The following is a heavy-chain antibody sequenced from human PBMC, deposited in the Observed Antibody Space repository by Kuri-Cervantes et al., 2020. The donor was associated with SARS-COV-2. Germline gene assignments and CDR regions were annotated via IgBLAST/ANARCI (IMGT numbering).Heavy chain of an antibody. D-gene: IGHD2-15*01. CDR1: GGSFSGYY. CDR3: ARGLSSVDCSGGSCYHFDY. J-gene: IGHJ4*02. CDR2: INHSGST. V-gene: IGHV4-34*01. Sequence: SETLSLTCAVYGGSFSGYYWSWIRQPPGKGLEWIGEINHSGSTNYNPSLKSRVTVSVDTSKNQFSLKLSSVTAADTAVYYCARGLSSVDCSGGSCYHFDYWGQGTLVTVSS.